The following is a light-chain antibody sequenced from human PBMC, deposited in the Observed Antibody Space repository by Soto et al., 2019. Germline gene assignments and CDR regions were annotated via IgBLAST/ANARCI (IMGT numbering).Light chain of an antibody. CDR2: SAS. CDR1: QGIGNY. V-gene: IGKV1-27*01. Sequence: DIQMTQSPSSLSASVGDRVTITCRASQGIGNYLAWYQQKPGKVPKLLIYSASTLQSGVPSRYSGSGSGTDFTLTINSLQPEDVATYYCQNYNSFSQFTFGPGTRVDIE. CDR3: QNYNSFSQFT. J-gene: IGKJ3*01.